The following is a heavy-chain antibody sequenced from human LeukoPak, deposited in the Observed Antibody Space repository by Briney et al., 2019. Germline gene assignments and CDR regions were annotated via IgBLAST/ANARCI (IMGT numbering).Heavy chain of an antibody. CDR2: ISYDGSNK. CDR3: AKDVLATVTIDY. CDR1: GFTFSSYG. J-gene: IGHJ4*02. V-gene: IGHV3-30*18. D-gene: IGHD4-17*01. Sequence: GGSLRLSCAASGFTFSSYGMHWVRQAPGKGLEWVAVISYDGSNKYYADSVKGRFTISRDNSKNTLYLQMNSLRAEDTAVYYCAKDVLATVTIDYWGQGTLVTVSS.